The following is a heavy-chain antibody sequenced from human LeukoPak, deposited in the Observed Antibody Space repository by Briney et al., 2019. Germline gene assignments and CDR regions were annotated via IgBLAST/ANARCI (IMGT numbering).Heavy chain of an antibody. V-gene: IGHV3-33*06. J-gene: IGHJ4*02. CDR2: IWYDGSNK. CDR1: GFTFSSYG. CDR3: AKDLEYSPAASYYFDY. Sequence: GRSLRLSCAASGFTFSSYGMHWVRQAPGKGLEWVAVIWYDGSNKYYADSVKGRFTISRDNSKNTLYLQMNSLRAEDTAVYYCAKDLEYSPAASYYFDYWGQGTLVTVSS. D-gene: IGHD6-6*01.